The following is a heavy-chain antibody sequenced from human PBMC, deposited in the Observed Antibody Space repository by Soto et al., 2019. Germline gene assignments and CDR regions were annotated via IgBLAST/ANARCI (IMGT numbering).Heavy chain of an antibody. J-gene: IGHJ6*02. D-gene: IGHD4-4*01. CDR3: ARGKYSSPRGGLDV. CDR1: GDSVSSNSAA. V-gene: IGHV6-1*01. CDR2: TYYRSRWYS. Sequence: SQTLSLTCAVSGDSVSSNSAAWNWIRQSPSRGLEWLGRTYYRSRWYSDYAGSVKSRITINADTSKNQFSLHLNSVTPQDSALYYCARGKYSSPRGGLDVWGQGTPVTVSS.